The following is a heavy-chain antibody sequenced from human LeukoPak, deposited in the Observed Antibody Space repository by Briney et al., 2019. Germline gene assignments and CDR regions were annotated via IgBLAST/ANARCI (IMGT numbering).Heavy chain of an antibody. CDR3: AKPHSYGAYSPFDY. D-gene: IGHD4-17*01. J-gene: IGHJ4*02. V-gene: IGHV3-30*02. CDR1: GFTFSSYG. CDR2: IRYDGSNK. Sequence: GGSLRLSCAASGFTFSSYGMHWVRQAPGKGLEWVAFIRYDGSNKYYADSVKGRFTISRDNSKNTLYLQMTSLRAEDTAVYYCAKPHSYGAYSPFDYWGQGTLVTVSS.